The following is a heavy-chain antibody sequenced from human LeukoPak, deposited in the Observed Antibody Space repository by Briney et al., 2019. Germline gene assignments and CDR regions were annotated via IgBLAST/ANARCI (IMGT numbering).Heavy chain of an antibody. V-gene: IGHV4-59*01. J-gene: IGHJ3*02. CDR2: IYYSGST. CDR1: GGSISSYY. Sequence: SETLSLTCTVSGGSISSYYWSWIRQPPGKGLEWIGYIYYSGSTNYNPSLKSRVTISVDTSKNQFSLKLSSVTAADTAVYYCARVQWLGAFDIWGQGTMVTVSS. D-gene: IGHD6-19*01. CDR3: ARVQWLGAFDI.